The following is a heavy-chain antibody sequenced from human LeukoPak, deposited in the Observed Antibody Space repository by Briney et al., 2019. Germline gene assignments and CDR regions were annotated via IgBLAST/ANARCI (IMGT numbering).Heavy chain of an antibody. CDR2: IWYDGSDK. D-gene: IGHD6-13*01. Sequence: PGRSLRLSCAASGFTFSSYGMHWVRQAPGKGLEWVAVIWYDGSDKYYADSVKGRFTIHKYNSKNTLYLQMNSLRAEDTAVYYCAKDLKYSSSWYVRGFDYWGQGTLVTVSS. J-gene: IGHJ4*02. V-gene: IGHV3-33*06. CDR1: GFTFSSYG. CDR3: AKDLKYSSSWYVRGFDY.